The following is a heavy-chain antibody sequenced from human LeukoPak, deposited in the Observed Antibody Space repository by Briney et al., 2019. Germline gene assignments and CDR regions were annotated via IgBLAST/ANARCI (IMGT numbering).Heavy chain of an antibody. Sequence: SVKVSCKASGYTFTSCIISWVRQAPGQGREWMGGIIPIFGTANYAQKFQGRVTITADESTSTAYMELSSLRSEDAAVYYCARDVYGGNSGWPHVFDYWGQGTLVTVSS. D-gene: IGHD4-23*01. CDR3: ARDVYGGNSGWPHVFDY. J-gene: IGHJ4*02. CDR2: IIPIFGTA. V-gene: IGHV1-69*13. CDR1: GYTFTSCI.